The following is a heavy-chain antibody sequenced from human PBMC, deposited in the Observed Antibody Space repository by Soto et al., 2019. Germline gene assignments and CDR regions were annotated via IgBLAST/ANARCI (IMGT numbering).Heavy chain of an antibody. J-gene: IGHJ2*01. CDR1: GFTFSSYW. Sequence: GGSLRLSCAASGFTFSSYWMSWVRQAPGKGLEWVANIKQDGSEKYYVDSVKGRFTISRDNAKNSLYLQMNSLRAEDTAVYYCAREVATMHWYFDLWGRGTLVTVSS. CDR3: AREVATMHWYFDL. V-gene: IGHV3-7*01. D-gene: IGHD5-12*01. CDR2: IKQDGSEK.